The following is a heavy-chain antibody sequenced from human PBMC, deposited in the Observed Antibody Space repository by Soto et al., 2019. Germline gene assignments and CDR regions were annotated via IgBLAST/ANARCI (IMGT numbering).Heavy chain of an antibody. V-gene: IGHV3-66*01. J-gene: IGHJ6*02. Sequence: GGSLRLSCAASGFTVSSNYMSWVRQAPGKGLEWVSVIYSGGSTYYADSVKGRFTISRDNSKNTLYLQMNSLRAEDTAVYYCAREFDYYDSSLTYGMDVWGQGTTVTVSS. D-gene: IGHD3-22*01. CDR3: AREFDYYDSSLTYGMDV. CDR2: IYSGGST. CDR1: GFTVSSNY.